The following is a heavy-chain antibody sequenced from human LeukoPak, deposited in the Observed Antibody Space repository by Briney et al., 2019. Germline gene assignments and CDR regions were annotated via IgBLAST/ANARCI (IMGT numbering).Heavy chain of an antibody. Sequence: GGSLRLSCAASGFTFSSYAMSWVRQAPGKGLEWVSAISGSGGSTYYADSVKGRFTISRDNSKNTLYLQMNSLRAEDTAVYYCAKDLYYYDSSGYYDYWGQETLVTVSS. D-gene: IGHD3-22*01. CDR3: AKDLYYYDSSGYYDY. CDR1: GFTFSSYA. CDR2: ISGSGGST. V-gene: IGHV3-23*01. J-gene: IGHJ4*02.